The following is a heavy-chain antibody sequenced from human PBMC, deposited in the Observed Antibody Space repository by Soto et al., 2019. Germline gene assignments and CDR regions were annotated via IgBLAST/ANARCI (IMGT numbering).Heavy chain of an antibody. CDR3: ARDGEVQMVRPNCFDP. D-gene: IGHD6-13*01. CDR1: GGTFSSYA. CDR2: IIPIFGTA. J-gene: IGHJ5*02. Sequence: SVKVSCKASGGTFSSYAISWVRQAPGQGLEWMGGIIPIFGTANYAQKFQGRVTITADESTSTAYMELSSLRSEDTAVYYCARDGEVQMVRPNCFDPWGQGNLVTVSS. V-gene: IGHV1-69*13.